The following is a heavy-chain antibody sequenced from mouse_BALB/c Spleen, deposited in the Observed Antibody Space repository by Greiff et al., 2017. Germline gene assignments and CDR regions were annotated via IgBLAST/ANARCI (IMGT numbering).Heavy chain of an antibody. CDR1: GFSLTSYG. CDR2: IWSGGST. J-gene: IGHJ3*01. V-gene: IGHV2-4-1*01. D-gene: IGHD3-3*01. Sequence: QVQLKESGPGLVQPSQSLSITCTVSGFSLTSYGVHWVRQSPGKGLEWLGVIWSGGSTDYNAAFISRLSISKDNSKSQVFLKMNSLQTDDTARYYCARDQGDPAWFAYWGQGTLVTVSA. CDR3: ARDQGDPAWFAY.